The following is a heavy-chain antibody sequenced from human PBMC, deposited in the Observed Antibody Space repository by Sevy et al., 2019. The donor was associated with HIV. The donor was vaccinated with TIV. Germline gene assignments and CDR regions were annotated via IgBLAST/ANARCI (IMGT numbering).Heavy chain of an antibody. J-gene: IGHJ6*02. V-gene: IGHV3-48*02. CDR2: ISSSSSTL. CDR1: GFTFSSYS. Sequence: GGSLRLSCAASGFTFSSYSMNWVRQAPGKGLEWVSYISSSSSTLYYGDSVKGRFTISRDNAKKSLYLQMNSLRDEDTAVYYCARDRIFGVVIKFYYYGMDVWGQGTTVTVSS. CDR3: ARDRIFGVVIKFYYYGMDV. D-gene: IGHD3-3*02.